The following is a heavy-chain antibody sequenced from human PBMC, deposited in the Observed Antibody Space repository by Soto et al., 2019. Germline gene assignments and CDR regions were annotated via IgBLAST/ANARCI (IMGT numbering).Heavy chain of an antibody. CDR1: GFTFSSYA. D-gene: IGHD3-16*02. V-gene: IGHV3-23*01. Sequence: GGSLRLSCAASGFTFSSYAMSWVRQAPGKGLEWVSAISGSGGSTYYADSVKGRFTISRDNSKNTLYLQMNSLRAEDTAVYYCANWGGYDYVWGSYRHDAFDIWGQGTMVTVSS. CDR2: ISGSGGST. CDR3: ANWGGYDYVWGSYRHDAFDI. J-gene: IGHJ3*02.